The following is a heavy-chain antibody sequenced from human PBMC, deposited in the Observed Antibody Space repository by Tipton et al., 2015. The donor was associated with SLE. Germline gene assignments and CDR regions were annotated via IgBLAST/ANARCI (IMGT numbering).Heavy chain of an antibody. J-gene: IGHJ6*03. D-gene: IGHD3-22*01. CDR2: INPRGGST. V-gene: IGHV1-46*01. CDR1: GYTFTSYS. CDR3: ARDGLNFYDSGDQRYCPMDV. Sequence: QSGPEVKKPGASVRVSCKTSGYTFTSYSIHWVRQAPGQGLEWVGIINPRGGSTRYAQRFQGRVTLARDTSTSTVYMQLSGLRSDDTAVYYCARDGLNFYDSGDQRYCPMDVWGKETTVSASS.